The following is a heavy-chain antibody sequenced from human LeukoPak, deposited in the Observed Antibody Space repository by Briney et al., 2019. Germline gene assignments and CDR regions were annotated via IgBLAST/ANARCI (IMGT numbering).Heavy chain of an antibody. CDR3: AREGIVVVPAAILPYYYYGMDV. J-gene: IGHJ6*02. V-gene: IGHV3-48*01. CDR1: GFTFSSYS. CDR2: ISSSSSTI. Sequence: GGSLRLSCAASGFTFSSYSMNWVRQAPGKGLEWVSYISSSSSTIYYADSVKGRFTISRDNAKNSLYLQMNSLRAEDTAVYYCAREGIVVVPAAILPYYYYGMDVWGQGTTVTVSS. D-gene: IGHD2-2*01.